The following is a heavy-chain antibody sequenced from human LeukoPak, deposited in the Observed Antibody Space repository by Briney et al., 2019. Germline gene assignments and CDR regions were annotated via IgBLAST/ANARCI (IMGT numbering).Heavy chain of an antibody. D-gene: IGHD3-9*01. Sequence: GESLKISCKGSGYSFSTNWIAWVRQMPGKGPEWMGIIYPGDSDTRYSPTFQGQVTISAEKSIRTAYLQWNSLRASDTAMYYCARAGDILTGYSGAFDLWGQGTMVTVSS. CDR2: IYPGDSDT. J-gene: IGHJ3*01. CDR1: GYSFSTNW. V-gene: IGHV5-51*01. CDR3: ARAGDILTGYSGAFDL.